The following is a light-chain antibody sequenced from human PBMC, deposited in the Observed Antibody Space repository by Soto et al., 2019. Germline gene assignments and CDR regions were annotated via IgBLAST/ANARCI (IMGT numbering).Light chain of an antibody. Sequence: QSALTQPASVSGSPGQSITISCTETSSDVGNYNLVSWYQQHPGKAPKFMTYEGSKRPSGVSDRFSGSKSGNRASLTISGLQAEDEADYYCCSYAGSSTWVFGGGTKVTVL. CDR1: SSDVGNYNL. J-gene: IGLJ3*02. CDR2: EGS. V-gene: IGLV2-23*01. CDR3: CSYAGSSTWV.